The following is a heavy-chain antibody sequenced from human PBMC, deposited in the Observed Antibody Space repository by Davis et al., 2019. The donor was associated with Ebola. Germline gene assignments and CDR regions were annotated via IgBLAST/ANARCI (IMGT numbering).Heavy chain of an antibody. CDR3: ARERTSCGGDCLDY. D-gene: IGHD2-21*01. V-gene: IGHV3-74*01. CDR2: VHHDGFTT. CDR1: RFTFSSQS. Sequence: PAGSLRLSCVASRFTFSSQSKHWVRQAPGKGLVWLSRVHHDGFTTTYADSVMGRFTISRDNAKNSLFLQMNSRRAEDTALYDCARERTSCGGDCLDYWGQGTLVTVSS. J-gene: IGHJ4*02.